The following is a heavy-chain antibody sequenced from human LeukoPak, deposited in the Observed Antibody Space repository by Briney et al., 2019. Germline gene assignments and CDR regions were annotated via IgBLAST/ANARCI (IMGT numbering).Heavy chain of an antibody. CDR3: ARPSAGVDAFDI. CDR1: GFTFSSYG. CDR2: ISYDGSNK. J-gene: IGHJ3*02. Sequence: GGSLRLSCAASGFTFSSYGMHWVRQAPGKGLEWVAVISYDGSNKYYADSVKGRFTISRDNSKNTLYLQMNSLRAEDTAVYYCARPSAGVDAFDIWGQGTMVTVSS. D-gene: IGHD6-13*01. V-gene: IGHV3-30*03.